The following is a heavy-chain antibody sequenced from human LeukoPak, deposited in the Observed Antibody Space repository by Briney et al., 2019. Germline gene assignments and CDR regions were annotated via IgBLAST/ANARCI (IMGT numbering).Heavy chain of an antibody. CDR1: GGSFSGYY. Sequence: SETLSLTCAVYGGSFSGYYWSWVRQPPGKGLEWIGEIYHSGSTNYNPSLKSRVTISVDKSKNQFSLKLSSVTAADTAVYYCARDREPLGYCSGGSCYSRYGMDVWGQGTTVTVSS. CDR3: ARDREPLGYCSGGSCYSRYGMDV. V-gene: IGHV4-34*01. J-gene: IGHJ6*02. D-gene: IGHD2-15*01. CDR2: IYHSGST.